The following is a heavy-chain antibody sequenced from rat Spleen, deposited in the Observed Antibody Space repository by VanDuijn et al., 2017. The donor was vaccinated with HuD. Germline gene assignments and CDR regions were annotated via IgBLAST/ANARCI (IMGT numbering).Heavy chain of an antibody. CDR3: SCDGYY. V-gene: IGHV2S30*01. CDR2: MKYDGDT. J-gene: IGHJ2*01. CDR1: GFSLMDYT. Sequence: QVQLKESGPGLVQPSQTLSLTCTVSGFSLMDYTVHWVRQPPGKGLEWMGRMKYDGDTYYNSALKSRLSISRDTSKSQVFLRMDSLQTDDTAIYFCSCDGYYWGQGVMVTVSS. D-gene: IGHD1-12*03.